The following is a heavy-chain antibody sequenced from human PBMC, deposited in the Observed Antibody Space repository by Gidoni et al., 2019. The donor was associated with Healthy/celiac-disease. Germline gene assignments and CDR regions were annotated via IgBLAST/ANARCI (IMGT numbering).Heavy chain of an antibody. CDR1: GFTFSSYD. Sequence: EVQLVESGGGLVQPGGSMSTSCAASGFTFSSYDMHWVRQATGKGLEWVSAIGTAGDTYYPGSVKGRFTISRENAKNSLYLQMNSLRAGDTAVYYCARAGYSSGWYDYWGQGTLVTVSS. CDR2: IGTAGDT. J-gene: IGHJ4*02. CDR3: ARAGYSSGWYDY. V-gene: IGHV3-13*04. D-gene: IGHD6-19*01.